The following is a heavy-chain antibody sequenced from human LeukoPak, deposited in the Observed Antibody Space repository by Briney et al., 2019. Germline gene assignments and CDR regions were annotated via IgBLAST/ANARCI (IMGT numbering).Heavy chain of an antibody. CDR3: AARGSMVRGAAFDY. D-gene: IGHD3-10*01. V-gene: IGHV4-34*01. J-gene: IGHJ4*02. CDR2: INHSGST. CDR1: GGSFSVYY. Sequence: PSETLSLTCAVYGGSFSVYYWSWIRQPPGKGLEWIGEINHSGSTNYNPSLKSRVTISVDTSKNKFSLKLSSVTAADTAVYYCAARGSMVRGAAFDYWGQGTLVTVSS.